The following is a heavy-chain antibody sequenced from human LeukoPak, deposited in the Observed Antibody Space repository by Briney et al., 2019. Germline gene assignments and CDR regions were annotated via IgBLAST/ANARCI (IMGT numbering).Heavy chain of an antibody. CDR2: ISAYNGNT. Sequence: GASVKVSCKASGYTFTSYGISWVRQAPGQRLEWMGWISAYNGNTNYAQKLQGRVTMTTDTSTSTAYVELRSLRSDDTAVYYCARAEYYYGSGSYSLPNYYYYYYMDVWGKGTTVTVSS. CDR3: ARAEYYYGSGSYSLPNYYYYYYMDV. J-gene: IGHJ6*03. CDR1: GYTFTSYG. D-gene: IGHD3-10*01. V-gene: IGHV1-18*01.